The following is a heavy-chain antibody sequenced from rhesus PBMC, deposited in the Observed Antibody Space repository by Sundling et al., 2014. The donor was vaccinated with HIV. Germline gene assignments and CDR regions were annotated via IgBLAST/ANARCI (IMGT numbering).Heavy chain of an antibody. Sequence: QVQLQESGPGLVKPSETLSLTCAASGASISSNYWSWIRQAPGKGLEWIGRIYGSGGSTDYNPSLKSRVTISIDTSKNQFSLKLSSVTAADTAVYYCAREWGCSGIYCYDIFDYWGQGVLVTVSS. CDR1: GASISSNY. CDR2: IYGSGGST. D-gene: IGHD2-27*01. V-gene: IGHV4S2*01. CDR3: AREWGCSGIYCYDIFDY. J-gene: IGHJ4*01.